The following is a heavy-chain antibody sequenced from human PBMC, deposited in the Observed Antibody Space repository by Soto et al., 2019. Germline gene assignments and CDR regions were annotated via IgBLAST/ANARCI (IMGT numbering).Heavy chain of an antibody. Sequence: QVQLVQSGAEMQKPGSSVKVSCQSSGGTCNTYAMNWVRQAPGQGPEWMGDISPMFGAANYAPKFQGRVTITADESTGTSYMQLSSLTSEDTALYFCAREVQVHTPAFVYWGQGTLVTVSS. CDR2: ISPMFGAA. CDR3: AREVQVHTPAFVY. CDR1: GGTCNTYA. D-gene: IGHD3-10*01. V-gene: IGHV1-69*19. J-gene: IGHJ4*02.